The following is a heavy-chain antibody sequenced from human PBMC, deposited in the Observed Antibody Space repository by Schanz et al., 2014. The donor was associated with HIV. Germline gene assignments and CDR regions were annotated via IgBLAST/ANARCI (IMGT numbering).Heavy chain of an antibody. CDR2: FSGSAGST. Sequence: EVQLVESGGGVVRPGGSLRLACSASGFNFSNYAMHWVRQTAGKGLAWVSGFSGSAGSTYYADSVKGRFTISRDNSKNTLNLQMNSLRAEDTAVYYCAKGQRGIVRGDIDYWGQGTLVTVSS. CDR3: AKGQRGIVRGDIDY. J-gene: IGHJ4*02. CDR1: GFNFSNYA. V-gene: IGHV3-23*04. D-gene: IGHD3-10*01.